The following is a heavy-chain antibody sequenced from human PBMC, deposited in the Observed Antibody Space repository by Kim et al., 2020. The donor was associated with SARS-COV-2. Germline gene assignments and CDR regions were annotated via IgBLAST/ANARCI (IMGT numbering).Heavy chain of an antibody. V-gene: IGHV3-23*01. CDR3: AKVTSGSSGWFEYFQR. CDR2: IRQSGGNT. Sequence: GGSLRLSCAASGFTFNSYAMSWVRQAPGKGLEWVSGIRQSGGNTEYADSVKGRFSISRDNSKNTLYLQMNRLRAEDTAVYYCAKVTSGSSGWFEYFQRWGQEPLAPVSS. J-gene: IGHJ1*01. CDR1: GFTFNSYA. D-gene: IGHD6-19*01.